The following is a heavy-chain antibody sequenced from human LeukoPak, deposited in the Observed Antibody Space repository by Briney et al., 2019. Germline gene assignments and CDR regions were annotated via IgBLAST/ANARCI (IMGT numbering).Heavy chain of an antibody. Sequence: ASVKVSCKASGYTFTAYYIHWVRQAPGQGLEWMGWISPNSGGTDYAQKFQGRVTMTRDTSISTAYVELSSLTSDDTAVYYCAIQPWGSGNNWYFDLWGRGTLVTVSS. V-gene: IGHV1-2*02. CDR1: GYTFTAYY. CDR3: AIQPWGSGNNWYFDL. D-gene: IGHD7-27*01. CDR2: ISPNSGGT. J-gene: IGHJ2*01.